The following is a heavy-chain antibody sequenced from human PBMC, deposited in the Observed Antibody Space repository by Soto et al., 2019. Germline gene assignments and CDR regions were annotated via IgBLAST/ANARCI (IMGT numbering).Heavy chain of an antibody. D-gene: IGHD1-26*01. CDR1: GDSVSSNSAG. Sequence: TLSLTCAITGDSVSSNSAGWSWVRQSPSRGLEWLGRTYYRSKWYYEYAVSVRGRITINPDTSKNQYSLQLNSVTPEDTAVYFCARGEQYSGRIFDYWGQGTLVTVSS. V-gene: IGHV6-1*01. CDR2: TYYRSKWYY. CDR3: ARGEQYSGRIFDY. J-gene: IGHJ4*01.